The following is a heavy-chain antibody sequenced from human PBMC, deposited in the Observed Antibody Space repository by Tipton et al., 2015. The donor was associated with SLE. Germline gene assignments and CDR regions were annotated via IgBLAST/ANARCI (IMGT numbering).Heavy chain of an antibody. CDR2: ISWDGGST. CDR3: AREIQRAYYYDSSGYYGDAFDI. V-gene: IGHV3-43D*04. D-gene: IGHD3-22*01. J-gene: IGHJ3*02. CDR1: GFTFDDYA. Sequence: GSLRLSCAASGFTFDDYAMHWVRQAPGKGLEWVSLISWDGGSTYYADSVKGRFTISRDNSKNSLYLQMNSLRAEDTAVYYCAREIQRAYYYDSSGYYGDAFDIWCQGTMVTVSS.